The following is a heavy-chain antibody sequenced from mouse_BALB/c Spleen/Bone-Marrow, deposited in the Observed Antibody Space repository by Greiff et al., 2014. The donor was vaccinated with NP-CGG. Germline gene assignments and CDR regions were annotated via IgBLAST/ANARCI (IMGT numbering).Heavy chain of an antibody. V-gene: IGHV1-9*01. CDR2: ILPGSGSN. D-gene: IGHD3-1*01. CDR3: ARLGIRSFDY. CDR1: GYRFNSYW. J-gene: IGHJ2*01. Sequence: QVQLQQPGADLMKPGASVKISCKATGYRFNSYWIEWVKQRPGHGLEWIGEILPGSGSNNFNEKFKGKATFTAYTSSNTAYMQISSLTSEDSAVYYCARLGIRSFDYWGQGTTLTVSS.